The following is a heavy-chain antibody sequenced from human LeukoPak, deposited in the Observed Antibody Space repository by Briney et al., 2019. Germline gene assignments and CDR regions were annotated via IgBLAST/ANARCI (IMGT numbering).Heavy chain of an antibody. CDR2: IYTSGTT. CDR3: ARAPTGTGGWNWFDP. V-gene: IGHV4-4*07. D-gene: IGHD1-1*01. J-gene: IGHJ5*02. CDR1: GGSISSYY. Sequence: TSETLSLTCTVSGGSISSYYWSWIRQPAGKGLELIGRIYTSGTTNYNPSLKSRVTMSVDTSKNQFSLKLSSVTAADSAVYYCARAPTGTGGWNWFDPWGQGTLVTVSS.